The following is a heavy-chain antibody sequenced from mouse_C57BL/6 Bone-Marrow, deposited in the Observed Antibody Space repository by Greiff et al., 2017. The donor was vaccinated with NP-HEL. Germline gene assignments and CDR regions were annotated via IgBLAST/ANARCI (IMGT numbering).Heavy chain of an antibody. V-gene: IGHV1-81*01. CDR2: IYPRSGNT. CDR1: RYTFTSYG. CDR3: ARWTVVATHWYFDV. D-gene: IGHD1-1*01. Sequence: VQLQQSGAELARPGASVKLSCKASRYTFTSYGISWVKQRTGQGLEWIGEIYPRSGNTYYNEKFKGKATLTADKSSSTAYMELRSLTSEDSAVYFCARWTVVATHWYFDVWGTGTTVTVSS. J-gene: IGHJ1*03.